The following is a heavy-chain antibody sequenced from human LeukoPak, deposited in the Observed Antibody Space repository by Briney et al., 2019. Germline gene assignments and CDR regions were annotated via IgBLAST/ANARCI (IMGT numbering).Heavy chain of an antibody. CDR2: ISSSSSYI. J-gene: IGHJ6*02. CDR3: ANDSAGATYYGVDV. CDR1: GFTFSSYS. Sequence: GGSLRLSCAASGFTFSSYSMNWVRQAPGKGLEWVSSISSSSSYIYYADSVKGRFTISRDNAKTSLYLQMNSLRAEDTAVYYCANDSAGATYYGVDVWGQGTTVTVSS. D-gene: IGHD1-1*01. V-gene: IGHV3-21*01.